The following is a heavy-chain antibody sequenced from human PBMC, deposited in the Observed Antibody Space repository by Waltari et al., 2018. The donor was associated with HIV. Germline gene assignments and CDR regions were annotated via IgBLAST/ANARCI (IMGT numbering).Heavy chain of an antibody. CDR3: ARVDRAGTTSGWDVFDI. D-gene: IGHD1-1*01. CDR2: MYSGGTT. V-gene: IGHV3-66*01. Sequence: EVQLVESGGGLVRPGGSLRLSCAASGFTGSSHPTGWVRQTPGKELEYVSVMYSGGTTHYADSVNGRFTISRDSSKSALYLQMNTLRAEDTALYYCARVDRAGTTSGWDVFDIWGQGTMVTVSS. CDR1: GFTGSSHP. J-gene: IGHJ3*02.